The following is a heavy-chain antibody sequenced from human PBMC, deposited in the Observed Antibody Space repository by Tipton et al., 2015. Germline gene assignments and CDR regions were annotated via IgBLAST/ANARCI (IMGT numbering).Heavy chain of an antibody. CDR1: GVSISIHY. J-gene: IGHJ4*02. V-gene: IGHV4-59*11. D-gene: IGHD3-22*01. Sequence: TLSLTCTVSGVSISIHYWSWIRQPPGKGLEWIGYVYSSGTPTYNPSPRSRVTMSLDTSKNQFSLKLSSVTAADTAVYYCAREVWYNDSTGYDYWGQGTLVTVSS. CDR2: VYSSGTP. CDR3: AREVWYNDSTGYDY.